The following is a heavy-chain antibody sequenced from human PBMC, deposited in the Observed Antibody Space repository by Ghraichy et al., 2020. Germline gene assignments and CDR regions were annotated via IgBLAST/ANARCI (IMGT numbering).Heavy chain of an antibody. CDR1: GGSISNTNYY. D-gene: IGHD2-2*01. CDR3: ARCGCAGRDCSTTLNWFDP. J-gene: IGHJ5*02. CDR2: IYHRGNT. V-gene: IGHV4-39*01. Sequence: SETPSLTCTVSGGSISNTNYYWGWIRQPPGKGLEWIGAIYHRGNTYYNPFLKDRVTISVDTSRNQFSLNLRSATAADTAVYSCARCGCAGRDCSTTLNWFDPWGRGTLVTVSS.